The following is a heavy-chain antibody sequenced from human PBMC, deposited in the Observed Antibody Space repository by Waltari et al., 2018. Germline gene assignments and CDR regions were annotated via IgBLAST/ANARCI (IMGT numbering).Heavy chain of an antibody. J-gene: IGHJ5*02. CDR3: VRRRAGIVTPYNWYDL. CDR2: RNPNSGNK. CDR1: GHNFPPHA. Sequence: QVQLVQSGAEVRKPGAPVKGPCRASGHNFPPHAIHSVRTACGSRQNWVGEASEKGHGWMGWRNPNSGNKRYAWKFQGRVTMTRDTSTRTAYMELNSLRFDDTAVYYCVRRRAGIVTPYNWYDLWGQGTTVTVSS. D-gene: IGHD2-15*01. V-gene: IGHV1-8*02.